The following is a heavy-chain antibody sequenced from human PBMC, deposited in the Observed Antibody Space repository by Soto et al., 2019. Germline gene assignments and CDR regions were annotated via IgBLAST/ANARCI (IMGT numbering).Heavy chain of an antibody. J-gene: IGHJ6*02. D-gene: IGHD6-13*01. CDR1: GYTFTGYY. Sequence: RASVKVSCKASGYTFTGYYMHWVRQAPGQGLEWMGWINPNSGGTNYAQKFQGRVTMTRDTSISTAYMELSRLRSDDTAVYYCANFESSSWGVDYYYGMDVWGQGTTVTVSS. V-gene: IGHV1-2*02. CDR2: INPNSGGT. CDR3: ANFESSSWGVDYYYGMDV.